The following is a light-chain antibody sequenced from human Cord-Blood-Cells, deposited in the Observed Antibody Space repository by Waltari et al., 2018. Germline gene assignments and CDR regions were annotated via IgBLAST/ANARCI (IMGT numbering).Light chain of an antibody. CDR1: QSVLYSSTNKNY. CDR2: WAS. V-gene: IGKV4-1*01. CDR3: QQYYSTPWT. Sequence: DIVMTQPPDSLPVSLGERATINGKASQSVLYSSTNKNYLAWYQQKPGQPPKLLIYWASTRESGVPDRFSGSGSGTDFTLTISSLQAEDVAVYYCQQYYSTPWTFGQGTKVEIK. J-gene: IGKJ1*01.